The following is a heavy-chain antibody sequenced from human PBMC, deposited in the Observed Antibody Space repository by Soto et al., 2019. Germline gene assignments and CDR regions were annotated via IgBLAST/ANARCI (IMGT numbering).Heavy chain of an antibody. CDR1: GYSFTSYW. D-gene: IGHD3-22*01. J-gene: IGHJ6*02. CDR3: ARRDSSGRYYYYGMDV. Sequence: PGESLKISCKGSGYSFTSYWISWVRQMPGKGLEWMGRIDPSDSYTNYSPSFQGHVTISADKSISTAYLQWSSLKASDTAMYYCARRDSSGRYYYYGMDVWGQGTTVTVSS. V-gene: IGHV5-10-1*01. CDR2: IDPSDSYT.